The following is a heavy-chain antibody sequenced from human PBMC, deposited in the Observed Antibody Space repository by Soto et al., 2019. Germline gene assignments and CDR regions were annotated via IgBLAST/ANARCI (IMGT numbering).Heavy chain of an antibody. CDR1: GFTFSSYA. CDR2: ISPNGGTT. J-gene: IGHJ4*02. CDR3: ARNQTVAGTPEFDY. D-gene: IGHD6-19*01. Sequence: PSGSLRLSCAASGFTFSSYAMSWVRQAPGKGLEWVSAISPNGGTTYYADSVKGRFTISRDNSNNTLYLQLNSLRPEDTAVYYCARNQTVAGTPEFDYWGQGNLVTVSS. V-gene: IGHV3-23*01.